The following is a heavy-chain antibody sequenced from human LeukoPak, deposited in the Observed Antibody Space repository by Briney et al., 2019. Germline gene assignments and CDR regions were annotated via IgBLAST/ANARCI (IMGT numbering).Heavy chain of an antibody. CDR1: GYTFTTYG. V-gene: IGHV1-18*01. CDR3: ARVETTVTTYLDY. CDR2: ISTYSGDT. J-gene: IGHJ4*02. D-gene: IGHD4-11*01. Sequence: ASVKVSCKASGYTFTTYGISWVRQAPGQGLEWMGWISTYSGDTNYAQKFQGRVTMTRDTSISTAYMELSRLRSDDTAVYYCARVETTVTTYLDYWGQGTLVTVSS.